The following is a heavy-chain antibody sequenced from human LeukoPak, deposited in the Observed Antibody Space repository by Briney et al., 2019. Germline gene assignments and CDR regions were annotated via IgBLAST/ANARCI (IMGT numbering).Heavy chain of an antibody. CDR1: GYTFTGYY. CDR2: INPNSGGT. D-gene: IGHD1-26*01. CDR3: ARVARRTNVGARPFDKYYFDY. Sequence: ASVKGSCKASGYTFTGYYMHWVRQAPGQGLEWMGWINPNSGGTNYAQKFQGRVTMTRDTSISTAYMELSRLRSDDTAVYYCARVARRTNVGARPFDKYYFDYWGQGTLVTVSS. V-gene: IGHV1-2*02. J-gene: IGHJ4*02.